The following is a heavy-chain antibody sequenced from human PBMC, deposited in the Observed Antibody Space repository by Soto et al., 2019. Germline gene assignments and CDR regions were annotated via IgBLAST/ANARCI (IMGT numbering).Heavy chain of an antibody. V-gene: IGHV1-69*13. CDR2: IIPIFGTA. CDR3: VLGELSFDAFDI. J-gene: IGHJ3*02. Sequence: ASVKVSCKASGGTFSSYAISWVRQAPGQGLEWMGGIIPIFGTANYAQKFQGRVTITADESTSTAYMKLSSLRSEDTAVYYCVLGELSFDAFDIWGQGATVTVSS. CDR1: GGTFSSYA. D-gene: IGHD3-16*02.